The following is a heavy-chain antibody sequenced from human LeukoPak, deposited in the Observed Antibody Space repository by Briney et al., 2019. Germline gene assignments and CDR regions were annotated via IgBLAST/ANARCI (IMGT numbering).Heavy chain of an antibody. D-gene: IGHD6-19*01. V-gene: IGHV4-34*01. CDR1: GGSFSGYY. Sequence: SETLSLTCAVYGGSFSGYYWSWIRQPPGKGLEWIGEINHSGSTNYNPSLKSRVTISVDTSKNQFSLKLSSVTAADTAVYYCASAIAVADDWYFDLWGRGTLVTVSS. CDR2: INHSGST. J-gene: IGHJ2*01. CDR3: ASAIAVADDWYFDL.